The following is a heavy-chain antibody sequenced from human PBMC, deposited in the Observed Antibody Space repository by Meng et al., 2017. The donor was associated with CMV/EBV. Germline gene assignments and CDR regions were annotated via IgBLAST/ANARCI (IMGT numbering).Heavy chain of an antibody. CDR1: GFTFSSYS. J-gene: IGHJ4*02. CDR2: ISSSSSYI. Sequence: GGSLRLSCAASGFTFSSYSMNWVRQAPGKGLEWVSSISSSSSYIYYADSVKGRFTISRDNAKNSLYLQMTSLRAEDTAVYYCARDAYYYGSGSYSEVDYWGQGTLVTVSS. V-gene: IGHV3-21*01. D-gene: IGHD3-10*01. CDR3: ARDAYYYGSGSYSEVDY.